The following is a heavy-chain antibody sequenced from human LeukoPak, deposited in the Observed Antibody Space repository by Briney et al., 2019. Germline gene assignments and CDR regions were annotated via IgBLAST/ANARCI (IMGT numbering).Heavy chain of an antibody. CDR1: GYTFTGYY. CDR3: ARAIMPKQLLAYFDY. Sequence: GASVKVSCKASGYTFTGYYMHWVRQAPGQGLEWMGWINPNSGGTNYAQKFQGRVTMTRDTSISTAYMELSRLRSDDTAVYYCARAIMPKQLLAYFDYWGQGTLVTVSS. CDR2: INPNSGGT. V-gene: IGHV1-2*02. D-gene: IGHD6-13*01. J-gene: IGHJ4*02.